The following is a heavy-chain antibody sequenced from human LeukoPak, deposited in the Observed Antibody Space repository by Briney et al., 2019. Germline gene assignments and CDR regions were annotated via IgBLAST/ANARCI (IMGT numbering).Heavy chain of an antibody. V-gene: IGHV1-8*01. D-gene: IGHD6-13*01. CDR3: ARQIAAYENYYYYGMDV. CDR1: GYTFTSYD. CDR2: MNPNSGNT. Sequence: ASVKVSRKASGYTFTSYDINWVRQATGQGLEWMGWMNPNSGNTGYAQKFQGRVTMTRNTSISTAYMELSSLRSEDTAVYYCARQIAAYENYYYYGMDVWGQGTTVTVSS. J-gene: IGHJ6*02.